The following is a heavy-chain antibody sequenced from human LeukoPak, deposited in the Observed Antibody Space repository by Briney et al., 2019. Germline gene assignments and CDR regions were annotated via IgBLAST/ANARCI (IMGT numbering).Heavy chain of an antibody. V-gene: IGHV3-30*18. CDR2: ISSDGSNK. D-gene: IGHD3-10*01. CDR3: AKDPLSYGSGSFPWFDP. J-gene: IGHJ5*02. CDR1: GFSFSSYG. Sequence: PGGSLRLSCAASGFSFSSYGMHWVRQAAGKGLPLVVVISSDGSNKYYADSVKGRFTISRDNSKNTLYLQMNSLRAEDTAVYYCAKDPLSYGSGSFPWFDPWGQGTLVTVSS.